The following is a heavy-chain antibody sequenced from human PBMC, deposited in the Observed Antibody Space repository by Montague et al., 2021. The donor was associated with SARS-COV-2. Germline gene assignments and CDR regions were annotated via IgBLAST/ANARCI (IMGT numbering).Heavy chain of an antibody. V-gene: IGHV4-39*01. CDR3: ASMVRAQVYYFDY. D-gene: IGHD3-10*01. CDR2: IFYSGST. Sequence: SETLSLTCTVSGGSISSSSYYWGWIRQPPGKGLEWIGGIFYSGSTDYNPSLKSRVTISVDTSKNQFSLKLSSVTAADTAVYYCASMVRAQVYYFDYWGQGTLVTVSS. CDR1: GGSISSSSYY. J-gene: IGHJ4*02.